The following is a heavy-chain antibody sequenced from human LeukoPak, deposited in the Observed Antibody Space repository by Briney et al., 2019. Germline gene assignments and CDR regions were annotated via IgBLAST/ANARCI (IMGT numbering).Heavy chain of an antibody. CDR3: ARAHSGLLVVATSRDDAFDI. D-gene: IGHD5-12*01. CDR1: GYTFTSYG. CDR2: ISAYNGNT. J-gene: IGHJ3*02. Sequence: ASVKVSCKASGYTFTSYGISWVRQAPGQGLEWMGWISAYNGNTNYAQKLQGRVTMTTDTSTSAAYMELRSLRSDDTAVYYCARAHSGLLVVATSRDDAFDIWGQGTMVTVSS. V-gene: IGHV1-18*01.